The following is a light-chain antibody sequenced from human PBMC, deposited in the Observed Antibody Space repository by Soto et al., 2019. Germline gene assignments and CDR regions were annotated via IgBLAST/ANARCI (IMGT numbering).Light chain of an antibody. J-gene: IGLJ1*01. CDR1: SSDVGGFNF. Sequence: QSVLTQPASVSGSPGQSITISCTGTSSDVGGFNFVSWFQQHPGKAPKLMIYDVSNRPSGVSNRFSGSKSGNTASLTISGLQAEGEADYYCSSYTSSSIDVFGTGTKVTVL. CDR2: DVS. V-gene: IGLV2-14*01. CDR3: SSYTSSSIDV.